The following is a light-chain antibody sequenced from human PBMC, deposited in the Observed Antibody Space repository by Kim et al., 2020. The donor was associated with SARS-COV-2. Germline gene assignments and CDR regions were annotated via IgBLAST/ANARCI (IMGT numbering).Light chain of an antibody. CDR1: NIGSKR. CDR2: HDS. V-gene: IGLV3-21*04. CDR3: QVWDNNSNHIV. Sequence: SYELTQPPSLSVAPGETARMTCGGTNIGSKRVHWYRQMPGQAPVLVIYHDSDRPSGIPERFSGSKSGDTATLTISRVVAGDEADYYCQVWDNNSNHIVFGGGTKLTVL. J-gene: IGLJ2*01.